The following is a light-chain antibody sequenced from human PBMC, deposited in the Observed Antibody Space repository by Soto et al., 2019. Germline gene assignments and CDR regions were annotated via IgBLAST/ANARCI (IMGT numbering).Light chain of an antibody. CDR1: QGTNNY. CDR2: AAS. CDR3: QQLNSYPYT. V-gene: IGKV1-9*01. J-gene: IGKJ2*01. Sequence: DIQLTQSPSFLSASVGDRVTITCRASQGTNNYLAWYQQQPGKAPKVLIYAASTLQSGVPSRFSGSGSGTEFTLTISSLQPEDFATYYCQQLNSYPYTFGQGTKLENK.